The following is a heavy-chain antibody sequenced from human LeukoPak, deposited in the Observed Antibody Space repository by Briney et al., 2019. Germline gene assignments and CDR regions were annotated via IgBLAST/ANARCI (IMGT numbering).Heavy chain of an antibody. J-gene: IGHJ5*02. D-gene: IGHD2-8*01. CDR2: INHSGST. CDR1: GGSFSGYY. CDR3: ARGGIVLMVYASNWFDP. V-gene: IGHV4-34*01. Sequence: SETLSLTCAVYGGSFSGYYGSWIRQPPGKGLEWIGEINHSGSTNYNPSLKSRVTISVDTSKNQFSLKLSSVTAADTAVYYCARGGIVLMVYASNWFDPWGQGTLVTVSS.